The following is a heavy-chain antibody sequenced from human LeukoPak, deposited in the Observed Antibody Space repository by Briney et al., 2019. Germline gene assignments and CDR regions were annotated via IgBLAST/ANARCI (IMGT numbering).Heavy chain of an antibody. Sequence: PSETLSLTCAVYGGSFNGYYWSWIRQPPGKGLEWIGEINHSGSTNYNPSLKSRVTISVDTSKNQFSLKLSSVTAADTAVYYCARGLRTRSGYGLDPWGQGTLVTVPS. CDR1: GGSFNGYY. V-gene: IGHV4-34*01. CDR3: ARGLRTRSGYGLDP. CDR2: INHSGST. J-gene: IGHJ4*02. D-gene: IGHD5-12*01.